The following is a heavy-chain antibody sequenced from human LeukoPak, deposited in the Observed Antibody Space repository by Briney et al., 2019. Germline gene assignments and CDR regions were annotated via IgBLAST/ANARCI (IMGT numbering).Heavy chain of an antibody. Sequence: GGSLRLSCAASGFTFSSYAMHWVRQAPGKGLEWVAVISYDGSNKYYVDSVKGRFTISRDNSKNTLYLQMNSLRAEDTAVYYCARDSDYYDSSGYLDYWGQGTLVTVSS. CDR2: ISYDGSNK. J-gene: IGHJ4*02. D-gene: IGHD3-22*01. CDR1: GFTFSSYA. V-gene: IGHV3-30-3*01. CDR3: ARDSDYYDSSGYLDY.